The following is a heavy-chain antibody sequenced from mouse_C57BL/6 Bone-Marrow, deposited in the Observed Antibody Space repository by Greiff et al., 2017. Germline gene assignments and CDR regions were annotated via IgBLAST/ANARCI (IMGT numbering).Heavy chain of an antibody. J-gene: IGHJ3*01. Sequence: QVQLQQSGAELMKPGASVKLSCKATGYTFNGYWIEWVKQRPGHGLEWIGEILTGSGSTNYNEKFKGKATFTADTASNTAYMPPSSLTTEDSASSYCARVQNYYSTPAWCAYGGQGTLVTVSA. CDR3: ARVQNYYSTPAWCAY. CDR1: GYTFNGYW. V-gene: IGHV1-9*01. D-gene: IGHD2-5*01. CDR2: ILTGSGST.